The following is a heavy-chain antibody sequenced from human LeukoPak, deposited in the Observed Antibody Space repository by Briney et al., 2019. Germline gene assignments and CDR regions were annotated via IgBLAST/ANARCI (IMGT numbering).Heavy chain of an antibody. J-gene: IGHJ6*03. Sequence: GGSLRLSCAASGFTFSSYSMSWVRQAPGKGLEWVSYISGGSSSIYYADSVKGRFTISRDNAKNSLYLQMNSLRAEDTAVYYCARGYSSSGLLYYYYMDVWGKGTTVTVSS. CDR2: ISGGSSSI. CDR3: ARGYSSSGLLYYYYMDV. D-gene: IGHD6-6*01. V-gene: IGHV3-48*04. CDR1: GFTFSSYS.